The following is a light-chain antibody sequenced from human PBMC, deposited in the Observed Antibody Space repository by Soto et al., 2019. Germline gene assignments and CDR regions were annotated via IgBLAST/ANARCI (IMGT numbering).Light chain of an antibody. J-gene: IGLJ7*01. CDR3: AAWDDSLNGAV. CDR1: SSNIGSNS. CDR2: SNN. V-gene: IGLV1-44*01. Sequence: QTVVTQPPSASGTPGQRVAISCSGSSSNIGSNSVNWFQQLPGTAPKLIIYSNNQRPSGVPDRISGSKSGTSASLAISGLQSEDEADYYCAAWDDSLNGAVFGGGTQLTVL.